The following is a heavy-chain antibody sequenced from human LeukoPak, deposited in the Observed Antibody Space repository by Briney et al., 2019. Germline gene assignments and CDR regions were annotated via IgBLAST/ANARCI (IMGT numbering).Heavy chain of an antibody. CDR1: GFTFSSYA. CDR2: ISGSGGST. D-gene: IGHD2-15*01. Sequence: GGSLRLSCAASGFTFSSYAMSWVRQAPGKGLEWVSAISGSGGSTYYADSVKGRLTISRDNSKNTLYLQMNSLRAEDTAVYYCAKDQQRYCSGGSCYHFDPWGQGTLVTVSS. J-gene: IGHJ5*02. V-gene: IGHV3-23*01. CDR3: AKDQQRYCSGGSCYHFDP.